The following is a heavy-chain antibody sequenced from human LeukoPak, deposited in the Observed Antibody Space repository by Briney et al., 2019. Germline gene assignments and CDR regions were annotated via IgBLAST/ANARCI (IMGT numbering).Heavy chain of an antibody. D-gene: IGHD5-18*01. Sequence: GGSLRLSCTVSGFTLGSHDMHWVRQIPGQGLEWVAAVSSGFHAFFAGSVQGRFTVSREDARNSLYLQMNSLRAGDTAVYYCVREARGYHYTYFDYWGQGTLVTVSS. CDR2: VSSGFHA. J-gene: IGHJ4*02. CDR3: VREARGYHYTYFDY. V-gene: IGHV3-13*01. CDR1: GFTLGSHD.